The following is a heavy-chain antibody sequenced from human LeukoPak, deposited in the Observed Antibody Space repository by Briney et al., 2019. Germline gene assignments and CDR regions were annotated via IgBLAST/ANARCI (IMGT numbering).Heavy chain of an antibody. CDR2: IIPIFGAA. D-gene: IGHD5-18*01. Sequence: ASVKVSCKASGGTFSSYAISWVRQAPGQGLEWMGGIIPIFGAANYAQKFQGRVTITADKSTSTAYMELSSLRSEDTAVYYCARDLTRGYSYGFPRTWGQGTLVTVSS. J-gene: IGHJ5*02. CDR1: GGTFSSYA. V-gene: IGHV1-69*06. CDR3: ARDLTRGYSYGFPRT.